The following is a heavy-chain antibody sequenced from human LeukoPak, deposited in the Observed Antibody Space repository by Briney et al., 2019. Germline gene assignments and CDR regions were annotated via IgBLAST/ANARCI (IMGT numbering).Heavy chain of an antibody. CDR1: GYTFTGYY. CDR2: INPNSGGT. J-gene: IGHJ4*02. CDR3: ARVWGYSSSSPIDY. V-gene: IGHV1-2*02. D-gene: IGHD6-6*01. Sequence: ASVKVSCKASGYTFTGYYMHWVRQAPGQGLEWMGWINPNSGGTNSAQKFQGRVTMTRDTSISTAYVELSRLRSDDTAVYYCARVWGYSSSSPIDYWGQGTLVTVSS.